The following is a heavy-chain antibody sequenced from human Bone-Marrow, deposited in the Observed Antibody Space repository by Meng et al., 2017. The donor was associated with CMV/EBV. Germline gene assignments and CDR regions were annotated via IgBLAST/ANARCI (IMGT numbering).Heavy chain of an antibody. J-gene: IGHJ4*02. CDR1: GYSFTTYW. D-gene: IGHD1-26*01. CDR3: VRPLTSSRYSGSYAY. V-gene: IGHV5-10-1*01. CDR2: IDPSDSYT. Sequence: SGYSFTTYWIDWVRQMPGKGLEWMGRIDPSDSYTSYSPSFQGLVTILADKSISTAYLQWSSLKASDTAMYYCVRPLTSSRYSGSYAYWGQGTLVTVSS.